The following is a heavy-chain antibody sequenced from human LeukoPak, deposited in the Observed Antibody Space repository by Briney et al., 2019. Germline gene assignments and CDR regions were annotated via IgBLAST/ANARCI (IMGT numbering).Heavy chain of an antibody. V-gene: IGHV3-9*01. CDR2: ISWNSGSI. Sequence: SGGSLRLSCAASGFTFEDYAMHWVRQAPGKGLEWVSGISWNSGSIDYADSVKGRFTISRDNAKNSLYLQMNSLRAEDTALYYCAKAPSYSSGWPAEYFQHWGQGTLVTVSS. D-gene: IGHD6-19*01. CDR3: AKAPSYSSGWPAEYFQH. J-gene: IGHJ1*01. CDR1: GFTFEDYA.